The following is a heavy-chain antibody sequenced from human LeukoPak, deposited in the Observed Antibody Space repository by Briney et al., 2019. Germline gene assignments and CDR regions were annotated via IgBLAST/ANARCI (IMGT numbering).Heavy chain of an antibody. CDR3: ARDEATVTTAGHYYYYMDV. D-gene: IGHD4-17*01. J-gene: IGHJ6*03. CDR2: ISSSSTI. V-gene: IGHV3-48*01. CDR1: GFTFSSYS. Sequence: GGSLRLSCAASGFTFSSYSMNWVRQAPGKGLEWVSYISSSSTIYYADSVKGRFTISRDNAKNSLYLQMNSLRAEDTAVYYCARDEATVTTAGHYYYYMDVWGKGTTVTVSS.